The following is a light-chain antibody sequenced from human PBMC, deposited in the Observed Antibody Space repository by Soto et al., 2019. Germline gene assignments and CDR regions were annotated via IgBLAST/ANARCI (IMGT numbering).Light chain of an antibody. V-gene: IGKV3-15*01. CDR2: GAS. CDR1: QNLSRN. CDR3: QQYDNWPHT. Sequence: EMVITQSPATLSVSPGERATLSCRASQNLSRNLAWYQQQPGQAPRLLIYGASTRATGIPARFSGSGSGTDFTLTISSLQSEHFSVYYCQQYDNWPHTLGQGTKLEIK. J-gene: IGKJ2*01.